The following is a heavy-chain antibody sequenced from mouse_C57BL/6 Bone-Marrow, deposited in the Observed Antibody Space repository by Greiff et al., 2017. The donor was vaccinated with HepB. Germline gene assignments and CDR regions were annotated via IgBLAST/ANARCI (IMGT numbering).Heavy chain of an antibody. CDR3: ASTAQATFDY. J-gene: IGHJ2*01. D-gene: IGHD3-2*02. CDR2: IDPSDSYT. Sequence: QVQLQQSGAELVKPGASVKLSCKASGYTFTSYWMQWVKQRPGQGLEWIGEIDPSDSYTNYNQKFKGKATLTVDISSSTAYMQLSSLTSEDSAVYYCASTAQATFDYWGQGTTLTVSS. V-gene: IGHV1-50*01. CDR1: GYTFTSYW.